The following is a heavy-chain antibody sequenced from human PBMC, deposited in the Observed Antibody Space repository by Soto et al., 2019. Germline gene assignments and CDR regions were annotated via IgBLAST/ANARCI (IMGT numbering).Heavy chain of an antibody. V-gene: IGHV1-18*04. CDR3: ARDREARGSGDCASCDY. D-gene: IGHD2-21*01. CDR2: ISANNGNT. CDR1: GYSFTTYA. Sequence: QVRLVQSAAEVKKPGASLRISCKTSGYSFTTYAINWVRQASGQGLEWIGWISANNGNTKYAQTLQGRGAMTTDTSTSTAYLELRTLRSDDTAVYYCARDREARGSGDCASCDYWGQGTLVTVSS. J-gene: IGHJ4*02.